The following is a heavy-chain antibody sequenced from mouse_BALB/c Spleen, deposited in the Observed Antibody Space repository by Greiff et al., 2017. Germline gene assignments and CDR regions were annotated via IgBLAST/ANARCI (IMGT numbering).Heavy chain of an antibody. V-gene: IGHV1S56*01. CDR1: GYTFTSYY. CDR3: ARGGYDYEVYYAMDY. J-gene: IGHJ4*01. CDR2: IYPGDGST. D-gene: IGHD2-4*01. Sequence: QVHVKQSGPELVKPGASVKMSCKASGYTFTSYYIHWVKQRPGQGLEWIGWIYPGDGSTKYNEKFKGKTTLTADKSSSTAYMLLSSLTSEDSAIYFCARGGYDYEVYYAMDYWGQGTSVTVSS.